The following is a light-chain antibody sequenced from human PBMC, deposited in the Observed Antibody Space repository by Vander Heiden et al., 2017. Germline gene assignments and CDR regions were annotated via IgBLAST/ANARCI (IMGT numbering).Light chain of an antibody. V-gene: IGLV3-1*01. CDR3: QAWDSSAVV. J-gene: IGLJ2*01. CDR2: QHT. CDR1: GLEDKY. Sequence: ELTPPPSAAASPGQPVSITCSGDGLEDKYACCYQQKQGQSPVLVIYQHTKRPSEIPERFSGSNSGNTATLTISGTQAMDEADYYCQAWDSSAVVFGGGTKLTVL.